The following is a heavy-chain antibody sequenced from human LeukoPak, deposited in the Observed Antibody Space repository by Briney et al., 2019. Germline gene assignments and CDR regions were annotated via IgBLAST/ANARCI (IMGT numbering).Heavy chain of an antibody. CDR1: GYSFTSYW. CDR2: IYPGDSDT. V-gene: IGHV5-51*01. J-gene: IGHJ4*02. D-gene: IGHD3-16*01. Sequence: GESLKISCKGSGYSFTSYWIGWVRQMPGKGLEWMGIIYPGDSDTRYSPSFQGQVTISADKSISTAYLQWSSLKASDTAMYYCARQYYDYVWRGFYFDYWGQGTLVTVSS. CDR3: ARQYYDYVWRGFYFDY.